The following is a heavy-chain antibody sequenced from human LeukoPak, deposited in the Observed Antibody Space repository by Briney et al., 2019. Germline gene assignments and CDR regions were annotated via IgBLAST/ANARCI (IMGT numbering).Heavy chain of an antibody. CDR1: GGSISSYY. Sequence: SETLSLTCTVSGGSISSYYWSWIRQPPGKGLEWIGYIYYSGSTNYNPSLKSRVTISVDTSNNQFSLKLSSVTAADTAVYYCARGRAGMDYWGQGTLVTVSS. CDR3: ARGRAGMDY. CDR2: IYYSGST. V-gene: IGHV4-59*01. D-gene: IGHD6-13*01. J-gene: IGHJ4*02.